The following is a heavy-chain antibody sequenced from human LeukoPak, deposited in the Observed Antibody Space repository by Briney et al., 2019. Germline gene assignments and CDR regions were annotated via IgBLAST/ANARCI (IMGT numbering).Heavy chain of an antibody. D-gene: IGHD2-2*02. V-gene: IGHV4-31*03. Sequence: SETLSLTCTVSGGSISSGGYYWNWIRQHPGKVLEWSGYICYSGSTCYNPSLQSRVTISVDTSKNQFSLKLRSVTAADTAVYYCASAYCTTTYCYIDYWGQGTLVTVSS. CDR3: ASAYCTTTYCYIDY. CDR2: ICYSGST. CDR1: GGSISSGGYY. J-gene: IGHJ4*02.